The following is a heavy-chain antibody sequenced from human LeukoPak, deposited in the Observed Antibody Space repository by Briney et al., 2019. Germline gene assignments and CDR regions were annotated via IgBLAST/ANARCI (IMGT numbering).Heavy chain of an antibody. V-gene: IGHV3-74*01. CDR1: GFTFSSYS. D-gene: IGHD3-16*01. CDR2: INSDGSTT. Sequence: GGSLRLSCAASGFTFSSYSMNWVRQAPGKGLVWVSRINSDGSTTTYADSVKGRFTISRDNAKNTVYLQMNSLRAEDTAVYFCARGDLERLLDHWGQGTLVTVSS. CDR3: ARGDLERLLDH. J-gene: IGHJ4*02.